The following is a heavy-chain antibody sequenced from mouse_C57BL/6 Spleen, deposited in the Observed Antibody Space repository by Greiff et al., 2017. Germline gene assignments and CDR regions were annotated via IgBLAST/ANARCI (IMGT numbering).Heavy chain of an antibody. CDR1: GYAFSSYW. CDR3: ARGATTEVAPFDY. J-gene: IGHJ2*01. Sequence: QVQLQQSGAELVKPGASVKISCKASGYAFSSYWMNWVKQRPGKGLEWIGQIYPGDGDTNYNGKFKGKATLTADKSSSTAYMQLSSLTSEDSAVYVCARGATTEVAPFDYWGQGTTLTVSS. D-gene: IGHD1-1*01. CDR2: IYPGDGDT. V-gene: IGHV1-80*01.